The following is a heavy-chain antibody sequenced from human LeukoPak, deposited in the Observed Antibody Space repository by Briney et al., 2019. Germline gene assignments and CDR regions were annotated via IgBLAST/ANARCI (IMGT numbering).Heavy chain of an antibody. J-gene: IGHJ4*02. CDR3: ARGHLGRFLEWSGDY. D-gene: IGHD3-3*01. Sequence: GGSLRLSCTASRFTFSSYGMHWVRQAPGKGLEWVAVISYDGSNKYYADSVKGRFTISRDNSKNTLYLQMNSLRAEDTAVYYCARGHLGRFLEWSGDYWGQGTLVTVSS. CDR1: RFTFSSYG. CDR2: ISYDGSNK. V-gene: IGHV3-30*19.